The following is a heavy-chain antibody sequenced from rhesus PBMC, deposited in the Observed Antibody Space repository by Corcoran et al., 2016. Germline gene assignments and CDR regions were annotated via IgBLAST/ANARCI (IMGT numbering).Heavy chain of an antibody. CDR3: ARRYLSVSWSYYFDY. CDR1: GFSLTTSGMG. Sequence: QVTLKESGPALVKPTQPLTLPCPFSGFSLTTSGMGLGWIRQPPGKALAWLALIYWDDDKRYSTSLKSRLTISKDTSKNQVVLTMTNMDPVDTATYYCARRYLSVSWSYYFDYWGQGVLVTVSS. J-gene: IGHJ4*01. D-gene: IGHD6-25*01. V-gene: IGHV2-174*01. CDR2: IYWDDDK.